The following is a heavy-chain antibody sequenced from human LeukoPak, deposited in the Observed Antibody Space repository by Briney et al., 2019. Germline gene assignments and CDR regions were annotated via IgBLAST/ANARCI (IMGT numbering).Heavy chain of an antibody. V-gene: IGHV3-23*01. CDR1: GFIFNNYG. J-gene: IGHJ5*02. Sequence: GGSLRLSCAASGFIFNNYGLIWVRQAPGKGLEWVSAISNDGGGTNYADFVRGRFTISRDNSKNTLFLQMNSLRAEDTALYYCAKGSSGYFADLWGQGTLVPVSS. CDR3: AKGSSGYFADL. CDR2: ISNDGGGT. D-gene: IGHD3-22*01.